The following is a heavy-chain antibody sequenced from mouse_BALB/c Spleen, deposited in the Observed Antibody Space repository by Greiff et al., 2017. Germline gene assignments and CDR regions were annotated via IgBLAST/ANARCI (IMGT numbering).Heavy chain of an antibody. CDR2: INPYNGDT. D-gene: IGHD2-4*01. CDR3: ARGGYDYAVAY. J-gene: IGHJ3*01. V-gene: IGHV1-20*02. CDR1: GYSFTGYF. Sequence: EVQLVESGPELVKPGASVKISCKASGYSFTGYFMNWVMQSHGKSLEWIGRINPYNGDTFYNQKFKGKATLTVDKSSSTAHMELRSLASEDSAVYYCARGGYDYAVAYWGQGTLVTVSA.